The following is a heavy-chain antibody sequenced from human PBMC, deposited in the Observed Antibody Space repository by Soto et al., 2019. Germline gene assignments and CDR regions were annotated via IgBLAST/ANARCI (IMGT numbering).Heavy chain of an antibody. V-gene: IGHV1-18*01. CDR1: GYTFTSYG. CDR2: ISAYNGNT. J-gene: IGHJ4*02. Sequence: ASVKVSCKASGYTFTSYGISWVRQAPGQGLEWMGWISAYNGNTNYAQKLQGRVTMTTDTSTSTAYMELRSLRSDDTAVYYCARRAMVRGVIVSHLKNWVQGTLVTVSS. D-gene: IGHD3-10*01. CDR3: ARRAMVRGVIVSHLKN.